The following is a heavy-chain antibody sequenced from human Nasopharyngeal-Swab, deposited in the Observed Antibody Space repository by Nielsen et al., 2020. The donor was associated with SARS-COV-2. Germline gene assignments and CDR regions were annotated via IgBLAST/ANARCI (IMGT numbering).Heavy chain of an antibody. D-gene: IGHD3-3*01. V-gene: IGHV3-23*01. J-gene: IGHJ6*03. CDR3: AKAGEYYDFWSGYHPAAYYYMDV. Sequence: GGSLRLSCSASGFTFSRYSIIWVRQAPGKGLELVSAISGSGGSTYYADSVKGRFTISRDNSKNTLYLQMNSLRAEDTAVYYCAKAGEYYDFWSGYHPAAYYYMDVWGKGTTVTVSS. CDR1: GFTFSRYS. CDR2: ISGSGGST.